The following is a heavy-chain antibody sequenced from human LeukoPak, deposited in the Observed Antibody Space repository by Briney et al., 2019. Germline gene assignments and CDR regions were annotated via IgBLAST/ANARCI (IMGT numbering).Heavy chain of an antibody. D-gene: IGHD1-26*01. CDR1: GFTFSSYS. CDR2: ISSSGTYI. V-gene: IGHV3-21*01. Sequence: GGSLRLSCAASGFTFSSYSMNWVRQAPGKGLEWVSSISSSGTYIYYAGSLKGRFTISRDNAKNSLYLQMNSLRVEDTAVYYCASERIVGGTNFDYWGQGTLVTVSS. CDR3: ASERIVGGTNFDY. J-gene: IGHJ4*02.